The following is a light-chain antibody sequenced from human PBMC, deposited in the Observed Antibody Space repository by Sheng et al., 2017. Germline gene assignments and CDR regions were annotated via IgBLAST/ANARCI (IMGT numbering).Light chain of an antibody. CDR1: SLRRYY. CDR3: HSRDSSGDHRV. J-gene: IGLJ3*02. V-gene: IGLV3-19*01. CDR2: GKN. Sequence: SSELTQDPAVSVALGQTVRITCQGDSLRRYYASWYQQKPGQAPALVIYGKNSRPSGIPHRFSGSSSGDTASLTITGAQAEDEADYYCHSRDSSGDHRVFGGGTRLVVL.